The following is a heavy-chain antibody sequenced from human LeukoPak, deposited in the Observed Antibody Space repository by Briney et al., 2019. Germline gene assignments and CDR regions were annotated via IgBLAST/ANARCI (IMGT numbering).Heavy chain of an antibody. CDR2: INHSGST. Sequence: SETLSLTCAVYGGSFSGYHWSWIRQPSGKGLEWIGEINHSGSTNYNPSLKSRVTISVDTSKNQFSLKLSSVTAADTAVYYCASSQSIFGVVQYYYYMDVWGKGTTVTVSS. CDR1: GGSFSGYH. CDR3: ASSQSIFGVVQYYYYMDV. D-gene: IGHD3-3*02. V-gene: IGHV4-34*01. J-gene: IGHJ6*03.